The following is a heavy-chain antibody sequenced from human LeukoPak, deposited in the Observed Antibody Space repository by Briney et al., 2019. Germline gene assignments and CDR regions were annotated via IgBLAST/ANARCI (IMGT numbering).Heavy chain of an antibody. CDR3: ARDGSVDYGDYVSAPNWYFDL. J-gene: IGHJ2*01. CDR2: ISSRGSTI. CDR1: GFAFSSYE. V-gene: IGHV3-48*03. Sequence: GGSLRLSCAASGFAFSSYEMNWVRQAPGKGLEWVSYISSRGSTIYYADSVKGRFTISRDNAKNSLYLQMNSLRAEDTAVYYCARDGSVDYGDYVSAPNWYFDLWGRGTLVTVSS. D-gene: IGHD4-17*01.